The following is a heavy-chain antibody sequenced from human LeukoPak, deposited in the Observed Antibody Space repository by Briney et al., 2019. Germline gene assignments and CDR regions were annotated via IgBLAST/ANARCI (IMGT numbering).Heavy chain of an antibody. D-gene: IGHD6-13*01. CDR2: IYPDDSDT. J-gene: IGHJ4*02. CDR3: AIGRGGQQLGDF. Sequence: GESLKISCKHSEYSFPIYCVGWVRQMPGKGLEWMGIIYPDDSDTRYSPSFQGRVTISADKSINTAYLEWSSLKASDTATYYCAIGRGGQQLGDFWGQGTLVTVSS. CDR1: EYSFPIYC. V-gene: IGHV5-51*01.